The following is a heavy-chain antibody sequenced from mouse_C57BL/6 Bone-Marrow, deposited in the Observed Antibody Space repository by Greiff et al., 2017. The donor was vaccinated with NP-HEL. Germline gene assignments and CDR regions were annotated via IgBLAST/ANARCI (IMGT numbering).Heavy chain of an antibody. J-gene: IGHJ4*01. CDR2: IDPNSGGT. V-gene: IGHV1-72*01. Sequence: VQLQQPGAELVKPGASVKLSCKASGYTFTSYWMHWVKQRPGRGLEWIGRIDPNSGGTKYNEKFKSKVTLTVDKPSSTAYMQLSSLTSEDSAVYYCASEGGTTVVTSYYAMDYWGQGTSVTVSS. CDR3: ASEGGTTVVTSYYAMDY. CDR1: GYTFTSYW. D-gene: IGHD1-1*01.